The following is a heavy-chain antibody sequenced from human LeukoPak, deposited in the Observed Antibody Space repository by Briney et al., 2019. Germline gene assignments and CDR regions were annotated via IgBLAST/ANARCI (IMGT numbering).Heavy chain of an antibody. CDR2: ISAYNGNT. D-gene: IGHD4-11*01. V-gene: IGHV1-18*01. CDR1: GYTFINYD. CDR3: AREVTRHVYYGMDV. Sequence: ASVKVSCKASGYTFINYDIRWVRQAPGQGLEWMGWISAYNGNTNYAQKFQGRVTMTTDTSTSTAYMELRSLRSDDTAVYFCAREVTRHVYYGMDVWGQGTTVTVSS. J-gene: IGHJ6*02.